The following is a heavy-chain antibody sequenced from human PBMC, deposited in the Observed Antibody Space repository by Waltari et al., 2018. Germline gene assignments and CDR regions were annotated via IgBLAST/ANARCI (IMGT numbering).Heavy chain of an antibody. CDR3: AGNWPGYGSDY. CDR1: GGSINTYY. Sequence: QVQLQESGPGLVKPSETLSLTCTVSGGSINTYYWSWIRQPPGKGLEWIGYGDYSGSTNYNPSLKSRVTISVDTSKSQFSLKLSSVTAADTAVYYCAGNWPGYGSDYWGQGTLVSVSS. D-gene: IGHD5-18*01. CDR2: GDYSGST. J-gene: IGHJ4*02. V-gene: IGHV4-59*08.